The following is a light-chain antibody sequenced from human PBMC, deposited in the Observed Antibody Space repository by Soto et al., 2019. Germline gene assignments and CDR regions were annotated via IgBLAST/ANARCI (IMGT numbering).Light chain of an antibody. V-gene: IGLV2-8*01. CDR1: SSDVGGYNS. CDR3: SSYAGSNNLV. CDR2: EVT. J-gene: IGLJ2*01. Sequence: QSALTQPPSASGSPGQSVTISCTGTSSDVGGYNSVSWYQQHPGKAPKLMIYEVTKRPSGVPDRFSGSKSDNTASLTVSGLQAEDEAAYYCSSYAGSNNLVFGGGTKLTVL.